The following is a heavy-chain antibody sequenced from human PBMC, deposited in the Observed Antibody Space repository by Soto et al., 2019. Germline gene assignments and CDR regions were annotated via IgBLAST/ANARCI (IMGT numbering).Heavy chain of an antibody. CDR3: ARCGYSYGTFYYYYGMDV. J-gene: IGHJ6*02. Sequence: SETLSLTCTVSGGSISSSSYYWGWIRQPPGKGLEWIGSSYYSGSTYYNPSLKSRVTISVDTSKNRFSLKLSSVTAADTAVYYCARCGYSYGTFYYYYGMDVCGQGTMVTVSS. D-gene: IGHD5-18*01. V-gene: IGHV4-39*01. CDR1: GGSISSSSYY. CDR2: SYYSGST.